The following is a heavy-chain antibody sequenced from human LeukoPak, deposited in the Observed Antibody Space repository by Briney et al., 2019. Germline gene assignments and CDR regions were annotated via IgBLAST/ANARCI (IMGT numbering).Heavy chain of an antibody. CDR2: ISGSNSYI. Sequence: GGSLRLSCAASGFTFSSYTMHWIRQAPGKGLEWVSSISGSNSYIFYADSVKGRFTISRDNAKNSLYLQMNSLRAEDTAIYYCTRVGYIDEGIDYWGQGTLVTVSS. CDR3: TRVGYIDEGIDY. V-gene: IGHV3-21*06. D-gene: IGHD5-24*01. CDR1: GFTFSSYT. J-gene: IGHJ4*02.